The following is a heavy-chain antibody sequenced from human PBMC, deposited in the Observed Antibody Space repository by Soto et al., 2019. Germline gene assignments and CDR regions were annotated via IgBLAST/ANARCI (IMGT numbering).Heavy chain of an antibody. J-gene: IGHJ4*02. CDR2: IYYTGST. CDR1: SGSVNSDTFY. V-gene: IGHV4-61*01. Sequence: SETLSLTCTVSSGSVNSDTFYWSWIRQPPGRGLEWIGYIYYTGSTNYNPSLKSRITISIDTSRNQFSLKLTSMTAADTAVYYCAREFSNSPEAFDSWGQGSLVTVSS. CDR3: AREFSNSPEAFDS. D-gene: IGHD6-6*01.